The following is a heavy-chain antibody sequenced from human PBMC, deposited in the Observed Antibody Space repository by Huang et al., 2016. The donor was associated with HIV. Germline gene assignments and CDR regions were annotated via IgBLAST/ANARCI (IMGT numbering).Heavy chain of an antibody. V-gene: IGHV4-34*01. CDR3: AREIMISFGGPFDP. J-gene: IGHJ5*02. CDR2: INHRGTT. D-gene: IGHD3-16*01. Sequence: QVQLHQWGAGLLKPSETLSLTCAVYGGSFSSYYWNWIRQSPGKGLEWIGQINHRGTTTYNPSLKSRGTMSVYTSKNQFSLKLNAVTAADTAVYYCAREIMISFGGPFDPWGQGTLVTVSS. CDR1: GGSFSSYY.